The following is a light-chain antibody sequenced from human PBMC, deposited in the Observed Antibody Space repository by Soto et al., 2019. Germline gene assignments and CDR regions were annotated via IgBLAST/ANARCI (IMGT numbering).Light chain of an antibody. J-gene: IGKJ2*01. CDR3: QHDNHYSSNT. Sequence: DIQMTQSPSTLSASVGDSVTITCRASQRIGRWLAWYQQKPGKAPKLLIYDASTLQSGVPSRFSGSGSGTEFTLNITSLQADDFATYYCQHDNHYSSNTFGRGTKLEI. CDR2: DAS. CDR1: QRIGRW. V-gene: IGKV1-5*01.